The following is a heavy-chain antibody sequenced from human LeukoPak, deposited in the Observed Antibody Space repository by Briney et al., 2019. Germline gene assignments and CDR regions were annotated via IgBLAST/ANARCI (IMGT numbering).Heavy chain of an antibody. J-gene: IGHJ4*02. CDR2: ISSSGITK. CDR1: GFTFSSSE. D-gene: IGHD3-22*01. CDR3: ARERYYYDASGHYNGPFDY. Sequence: GGSLRLSCAASGFTFSSSEMNWVRRAPGKGLEWVAYISSSGITKYYSDSVKGRFTLSRDNAKSSLYLQMNSLRAEDTAVYYCARERYYYDASGHYNGPFDYWGQGTLVTVSS. V-gene: IGHV3-48*03.